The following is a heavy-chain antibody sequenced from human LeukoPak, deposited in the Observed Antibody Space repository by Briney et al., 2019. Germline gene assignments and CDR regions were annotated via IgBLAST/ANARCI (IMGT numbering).Heavy chain of an antibody. V-gene: IGHV1-46*01. Sequence: ASVKVSCEASGYTFTSYYMHWVRQAPGQGLEWMGIINPSGGSTSYAQKFQGRVTMTRDTSTSTVYMELSSLRSEDTAVYYCANKPKTGIVGATRSESWGQGTLVTVSS. CDR1: GYTFTSYY. J-gene: IGHJ5*02. CDR3: ANKPKTGIVGATRSES. D-gene: IGHD1-26*01. CDR2: INPSGGST.